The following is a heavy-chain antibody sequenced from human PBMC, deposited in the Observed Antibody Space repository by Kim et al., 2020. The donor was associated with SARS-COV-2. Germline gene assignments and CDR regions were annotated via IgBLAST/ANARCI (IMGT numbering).Heavy chain of an antibody. J-gene: IGHJ2*01. D-gene: IGHD3-10*01. CDR1: GGSISSYY. CDR3: ARSPELLWFGDRLRYFDL. Sequence: SETLSLTCTVSGGSISSYYWSWIRQPPGKGLEWIGYIYYSGSTNYNPSLKSRVTISVDTSKNQFSLKLSSVTAADTAVYYCARSPELLWFGDRLRYFDLWGRGTLVTVSS. V-gene: IGHV4-59*01. CDR2: IYYSGST.